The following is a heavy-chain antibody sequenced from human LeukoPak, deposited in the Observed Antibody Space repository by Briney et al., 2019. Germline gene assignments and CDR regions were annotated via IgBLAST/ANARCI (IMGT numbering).Heavy chain of an antibody. CDR2: INHSGST. CDR1: GGSFSGYY. J-gene: IGHJ1*01. Sequence: PSETLSLTCAVYGGSFSGYYWSWIRQPPGKGLEWIGEINHSGSTNYNPSLKSRVTISVDTSKNQFSLKLSSVTAADTAVYYCARGILRYCSGGSCYSFPHWGQGTRVTVSS. D-gene: IGHD2-15*01. CDR3: ARGILRYCSGGSCYSFPH. V-gene: IGHV4-34*01.